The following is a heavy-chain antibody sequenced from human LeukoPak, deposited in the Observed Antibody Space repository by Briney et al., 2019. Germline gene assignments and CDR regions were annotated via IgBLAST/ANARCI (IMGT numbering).Heavy chain of an antibody. V-gene: IGHV4-34*01. CDR3: ARLTWELPPGGLYYNYYIDV. D-gene: IGHD1-26*01. CDR2: INHSVGA. J-gene: IGHJ6*03. CDR1: GFTFSNYW. Sequence: GSLRLSCAASGFTFSNYWMTWVRQPPGKGLEWIGEINHSVGANYSPSLKSRVTISLDTSKNQFSLKLSSVTAADTAVYYCARLTWELPPGGLYYNYYIDVWDKGATVTVSS.